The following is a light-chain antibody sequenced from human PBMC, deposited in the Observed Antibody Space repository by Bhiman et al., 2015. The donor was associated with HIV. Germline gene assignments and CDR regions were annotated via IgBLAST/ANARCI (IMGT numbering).Light chain of an antibody. CDR1: SSNIGNND. CDR3: GTWDSTLSSVL. V-gene: IGLV1-51*01. Sequence: QSVLTQPPSVSAAPGQKVTISCSGSSSNIGNNDVSWYQQVPGAAPKLLIYDNNIRPSGIPERFSGSKSGTSATLAITGLQTGDEADYYCGTWDSTLSSVLFGGGTKLTVL. J-gene: IGLJ2*01. CDR2: DNN.